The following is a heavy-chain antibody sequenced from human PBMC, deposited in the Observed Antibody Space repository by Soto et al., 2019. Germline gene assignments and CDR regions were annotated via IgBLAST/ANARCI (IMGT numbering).Heavy chain of an antibody. J-gene: IGHJ4*02. CDR2: ISAYNGNT. CDR1: GYAFTSYG. V-gene: IGHV1-18*01. D-gene: IGHD4-17*01. Sequence: ASVKVSCKASGYAFTSYGISWVRQAPGQGLERMGWISAYNGNTNYAQKLQGRVTMTTDTSTSTAYMELRSLRFDDTAVYYCARDLHGDPYYWGQGTLVTVSS. CDR3: ARDLHGDPYY.